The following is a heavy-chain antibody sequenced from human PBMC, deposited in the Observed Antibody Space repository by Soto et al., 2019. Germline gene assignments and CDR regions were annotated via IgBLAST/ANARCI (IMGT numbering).Heavy chain of an antibody. V-gene: IGHV3-72*01. CDR2: TRNKANSYTT. D-gene: IGHD2-15*01. J-gene: IGHJ3*02. Sequence: PGGSLRLSCAASGFTFSDHYMDWVRQAPGKGLEWVGRTRNKANSYTTEYAASVKGRFTISRDDSKNSLYLQMNSLKTEDTAVYYCAKVGGCSGGSCYGAFDIWGQGTMVTVS. CDR1: GFTFSDHY. CDR3: AKVGGCSGGSCYGAFDI.